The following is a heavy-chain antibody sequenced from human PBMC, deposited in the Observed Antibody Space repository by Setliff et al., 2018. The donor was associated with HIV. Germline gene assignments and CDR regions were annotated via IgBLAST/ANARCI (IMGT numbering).Heavy chain of an antibody. CDR1: GGSISSSSHY. D-gene: IGHD6-19*01. V-gene: IGHV4-39*01. J-gene: IGHJ4*02. CDR2: IDYSGST. CDR3: ERLGRGIAVAGTRIDY. Sequence: SETLSLTCTVSGGSISSSSHYWGWIRQSPGKGLEWIGSIDYSGSTYYNSSLKSRVTIFVDTSKNQLSLKLRSVTAADTAVYYCERLGRGIAVAGTRIDYWGRGTLVTVSS.